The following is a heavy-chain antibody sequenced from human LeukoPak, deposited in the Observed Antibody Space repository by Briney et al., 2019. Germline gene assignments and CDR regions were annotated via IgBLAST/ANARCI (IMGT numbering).Heavy chain of an antibody. Sequence: PGGSLRLSCAASGFTFSSYSMNWVRQAPGKGLEWVSYISSSSSTIYYADSVKGRFTISRDNSKNTLYLQMNSLRAEDTAVYYCAKDGSGGYYDNSGYYYGINFDYWGQGTLVTVSS. J-gene: IGHJ4*02. CDR3: AKDGSGGYYDNSGYYYGINFDY. V-gene: IGHV3-48*01. D-gene: IGHD3-22*01. CDR1: GFTFSSYS. CDR2: ISSSSSTI.